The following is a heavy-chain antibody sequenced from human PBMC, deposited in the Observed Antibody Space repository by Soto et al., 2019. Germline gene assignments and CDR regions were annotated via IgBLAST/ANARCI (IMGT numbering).Heavy chain of an antibody. J-gene: IGHJ6*02. D-gene: IGHD6-6*01. CDR3: AKDGIAARPVSYYYGMDV. CDR1: GFTFVDYT. CDR2: ISWDGGST. V-gene: IGHV3-43*01. Sequence: PGGFLRLSCAASGFTFVDYTMHWVRQAPGKGLEWVSLISWDGGSTYYADSVKGRFTISRDNSKNSLYLQMNSLRTEDTALYYCAKDGIAARPVSYYYGMDVWGQGTTVTVSS.